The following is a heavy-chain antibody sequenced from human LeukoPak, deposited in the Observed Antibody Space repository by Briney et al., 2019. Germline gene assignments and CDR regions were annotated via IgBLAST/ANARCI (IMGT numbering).Heavy chain of an antibody. J-gene: IGHJ5*02. Sequence: GSSVKVSCKASGGTFSSYAISWVRQAPGQGLEWMGGIIPIFGTANYAQKFQGRVTITTDESTSTAYMELSSLRSEDTAVYYCARGSCSSTGCYDWFDPWGQGTLVTVSS. CDR1: GGTFSSYA. V-gene: IGHV1-69*05. D-gene: IGHD2-2*01. CDR3: ARGSCSSTGCYDWFDP. CDR2: IIPIFGTA.